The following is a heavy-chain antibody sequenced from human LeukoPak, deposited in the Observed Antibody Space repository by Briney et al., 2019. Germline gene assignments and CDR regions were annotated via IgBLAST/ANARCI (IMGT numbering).Heavy chain of an antibody. Sequence: SETLSLTCAVYGGSFSGYYWSWIRQPPGKGLEWIGEINHSGSTNYNPSLKSRVTISVDTSKNQFSLKLSSVTAADTAVYYCARAGGSGLTGHHLDYWGQGTLVTVSS. CDR2: INHSGST. CDR3: ARAGGSGLTGHHLDY. D-gene: IGHD3-9*01. V-gene: IGHV4-34*01. J-gene: IGHJ4*02. CDR1: GGSFSGYY.